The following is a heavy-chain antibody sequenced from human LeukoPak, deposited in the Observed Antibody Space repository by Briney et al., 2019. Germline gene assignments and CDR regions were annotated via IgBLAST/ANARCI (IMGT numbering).Heavy chain of an antibody. CDR3: ARGSKTGPFSTYYYDSP. J-gene: IGHJ5*02. CDR1: GFTVSSNY. CDR2: IYSGRST. Sequence: GGSLRLSCAASGFTVSSNYMSWVRQAPGKGLEWVSVIYSGRSTYYADSVKGRFTISRDNSENTLYLQMNSLRAEDTAVYYCARGSKTGPFSTYYYDSPWGQGTLLTVSS. V-gene: IGHV3-53*01. D-gene: IGHD3-22*01.